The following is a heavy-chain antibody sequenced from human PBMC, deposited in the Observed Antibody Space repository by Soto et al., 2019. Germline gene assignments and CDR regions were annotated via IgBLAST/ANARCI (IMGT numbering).Heavy chain of an antibody. Sequence: SETLSLTCAVSGGSISSPNRWFCVRQTTEKGLEWIGEIFHTGRTNYNTSLKSRVSILLDKSKNHFSLNLASVTAADTAVYYCARVLRFSAANHPDSWGQGTLVTVSS. J-gene: IGHJ4*02. CDR2: IFHTGRT. V-gene: IGHV4-4*02. CDR1: GGSISSPNR. D-gene: IGHD6-25*01. CDR3: ARVLRFSAANHPDS.